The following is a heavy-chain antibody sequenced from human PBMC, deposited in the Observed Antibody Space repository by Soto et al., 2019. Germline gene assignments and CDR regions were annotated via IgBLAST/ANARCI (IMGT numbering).Heavy chain of an antibody. V-gene: IGHV3-66*01. CDR1: RFTVSCNY. J-gene: IGHJ6*03. Sequence: EVQLVESGGGLVQPGGSLRLSCAASRFTVSCNYMSWVRQAPGKGLEWVSVIYSGGSTYYADSVKGRFTISRDNSKNTLYLQMNSLRAEDTAVYYCARDSYSNSRGNYYYMDVWGKGTTVTVSS. CDR2: IYSGGST. D-gene: IGHD4-4*01. CDR3: ARDSYSNSRGNYYYMDV.